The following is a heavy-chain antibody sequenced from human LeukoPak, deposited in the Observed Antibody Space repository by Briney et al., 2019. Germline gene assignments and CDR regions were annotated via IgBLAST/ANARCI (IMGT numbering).Heavy chain of an antibody. CDR3: ARSRYTRNDVLDY. D-gene: IGHD1-1*01. Sequence: PSETLSLTCTVSGGSISSGGYYWSWIRQHPGKGLEWIGYIYYSGSTYYNPSLKSRVTISVDTSKNQFSLKLSSVTAADTAVYYCARSRYTRNDVLDYWGQGTLVTVSS. CDR2: IYYSGST. V-gene: IGHV4-31*03. CDR1: GGSISSGGYY. J-gene: IGHJ4*02.